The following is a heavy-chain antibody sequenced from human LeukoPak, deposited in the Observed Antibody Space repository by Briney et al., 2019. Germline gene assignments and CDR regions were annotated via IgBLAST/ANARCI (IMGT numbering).Heavy chain of an antibody. Sequence: SETLSLTCAVSGGSISSGSYSWSWIRQPPGKGLEWIGYIYHSGNTYYNPSLKSRVTISIDRSKSQFSLKLTSVTAADTAAYYCARFYGDFYNWYDPWGQGALVTVSS. V-gene: IGHV4-30-2*01. D-gene: IGHD4-17*01. CDR1: GGSISSGSYS. CDR3: ARFYGDFYNWYDP. CDR2: IYHSGNT. J-gene: IGHJ5*02.